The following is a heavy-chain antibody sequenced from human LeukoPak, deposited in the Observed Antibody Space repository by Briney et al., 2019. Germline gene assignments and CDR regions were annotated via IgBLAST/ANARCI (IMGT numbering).Heavy chain of an antibody. D-gene: IGHD2-15*01. Sequence: PGGSLRLSCAASGFTFSTYEMNWVRQAPGKGLEWVSYISSNEITMYYADSVKGRFTISRDNAKSSLYLQMNSLRAEDTAVYYCARARYCSGGNCYRSFDYWGQGTLVTVSS. V-gene: IGHV3-48*03. J-gene: IGHJ4*02. CDR1: GFTFSTYE. CDR3: ARARYCSGGNCYRSFDY. CDR2: ISSNEITM.